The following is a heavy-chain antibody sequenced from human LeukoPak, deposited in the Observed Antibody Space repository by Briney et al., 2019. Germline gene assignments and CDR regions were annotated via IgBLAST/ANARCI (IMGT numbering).Heavy chain of an antibody. CDR2: IRSKSNNYAT. CDR1: GFTFSDSA. CDR3: TRHLELFSGYSDY. J-gene: IGHJ4*02. V-gene: IGHV3-73*01. Sequence: GGSLRLSCVVSGFTFSDSAMSWVRQASGKGLQWLGRIRSKSNNYATAYAASLKGRFTISRDDSKNTAYLQMNSLETDDTAVYYCTRHLELFSGYSDYWGQGTQVTVSS. D-gene: IGHD3-10*01.